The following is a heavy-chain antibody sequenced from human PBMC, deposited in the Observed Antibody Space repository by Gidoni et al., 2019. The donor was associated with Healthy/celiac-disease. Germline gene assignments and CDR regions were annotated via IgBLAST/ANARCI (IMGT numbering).Heavy chain of an antibody. Sequence: EVQLVESGGGLVQPGGSLRLSCAASGFTFSSYWMSWVRQAPGKGLEWVANIKQDGSEKYYVDSVKGRFTISRDNAKNSLYLQMNSLRAEDTAVYYCARGGIAAAGRGFDYYYYGMDVWGQGTTVTVSS. D-gene: IGHD6-13*01. J-gene: IGHJ6*02. V-gene: IGHV3-7*03. CDR1: GFTFSSYW. CDR2: IKQDGSEK. CDR3: ARGGIAAAGRGFDYYYYGMDV.